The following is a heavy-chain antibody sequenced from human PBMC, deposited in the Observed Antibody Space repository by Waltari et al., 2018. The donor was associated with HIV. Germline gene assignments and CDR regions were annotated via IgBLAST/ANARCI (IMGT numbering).Heavy chain of an antibody. V-gene: IGHV1-69*04. Sequence: QVQLVQSGAEVKKPGSSVEVSCKASGGTFTSYGISWVRQAPGQGLEWMGRIIPSLGITNDAQKFQGRVTITADKSTSTAYMELRSLRSEDTAVYYCARGAAAGNHFYYGMDVWGQGTTVTVSS. J-gene: IGHJ6*02. CDR2: IIPSLGIT. D-gene: IGHD6-13*01. CDR1: GGTFTSYG. CDR3: ARGAAAGNHFYYGMDV.